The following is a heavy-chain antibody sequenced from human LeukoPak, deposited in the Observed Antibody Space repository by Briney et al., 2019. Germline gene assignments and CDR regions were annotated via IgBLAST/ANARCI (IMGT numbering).Heavy chain of an antibody. CDR1: GFSFSSFA. V-gene: IGHV3-48*03. J-gene: IGHJ4*02. CDR2: ISSSGSTI. D-gene: IGHD6-13*01. Sequence: GGSLRLSCAASGFSFSSFAVHWVRQAPGKGLEWVSYISSSGSTIYYADSVKGRFTISRDNAKNSLYLQMNSLRAEDTAVYYCARERGGSWYFFVDWGQGTLVTVSS. CDR3: ARERGGSWYFFVD.